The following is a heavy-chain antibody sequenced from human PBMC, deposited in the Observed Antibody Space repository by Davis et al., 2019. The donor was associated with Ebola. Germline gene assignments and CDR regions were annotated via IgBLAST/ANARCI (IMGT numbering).Heavy chain of an antibody. J-gene: IGHJ4*02. V-gene: IGHV4-59*08. D-gene: IGHD6-6*01. CDR2: FYYSGIT. Sequence: QTLSLTCTVSGGSISSYYWSWIRQPPGKGLEWIGYFYYSGITNYNPSLKSRVTISVDTSKNQFSLKLSSVTAADTAVYYCARGGDTAARFDYWGQGTLVTVSS. CDR1: GGSISSYY. CDR3: ARGGDTAARFDY.